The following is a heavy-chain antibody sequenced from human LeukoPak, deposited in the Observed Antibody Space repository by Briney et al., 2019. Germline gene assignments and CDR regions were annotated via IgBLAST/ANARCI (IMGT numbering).Heavy chain of an antibody. D-gene: IGHD2-21*02. CDR2: INPSDGST. V-gene: IGHV1-46*01. J-gene: IGHJ4*02. CDR1: GYTFTSYY. CDR3: ARVAWEGSHCGGDCYPFDY. Sequence: GASVKVSCKASGYTFTSYYMHWVRQAPGQGLEWIGIINPSDGSTSYAQKFQGRVTMTRDTSTSTVYMELSSLRSEDTAVYYCARVAWEGSHCGGDCYPFDYWGQGTLVTVSS.